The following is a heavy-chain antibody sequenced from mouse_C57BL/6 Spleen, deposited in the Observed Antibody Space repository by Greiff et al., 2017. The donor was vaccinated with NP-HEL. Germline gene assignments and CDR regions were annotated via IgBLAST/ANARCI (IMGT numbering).Heavy chain of an antibody. CDR2: ISDGGSYT. CDR1: GFTFSSYA. Sequence: EVQRVESGGGLVKPGGSLKLSCAASGFTFSSYAMSWVRQTPETRLEWVATISDGGSYTSYTDNVKGRFTKSKDNATNNLYLQMSHLKSEDTAMYYCARDRTSPYFDVWGTGTTLTVSS. CDR3: ARDRTSPYFDV. J-gene: IGHJ1*03. V-gene: IGHV5-4*01.